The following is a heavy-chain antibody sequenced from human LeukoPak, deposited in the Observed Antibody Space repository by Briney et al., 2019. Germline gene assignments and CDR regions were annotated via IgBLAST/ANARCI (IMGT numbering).Heavy chain of an antibody. CDR1: GYSFTSYW. V-gene: IGHV5-51*01. J-gene: IGHJ4*02. Sequence: GESLKICCKGSGYSFTSYWIGWVRQMPGKGLEWMGIIYPGDSDTRYSPSFQGQVTISADKSISTAYLQWSSLKASDTAMYYCARQNRYCSSTSCYDAEDFDYWGQGTLVTVSS. CDR2: IYPGDSDT. D-gene: IGHD2-2*01. CDR3: ARQNRYCSSTSCYDAEDFDY.